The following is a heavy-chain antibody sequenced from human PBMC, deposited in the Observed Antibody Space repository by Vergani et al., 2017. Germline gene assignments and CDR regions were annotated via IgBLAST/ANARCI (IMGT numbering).Heavy chain of an antibody. J-gene: IGHJ5*02. Sequence: QVQLQESGPGLVKPSQTLSLTCTVSGGSISSGGYYWSWIRQHPGKGLEWIGYIYYSGSTNYNPSLKSRVTISVDTSKNQFSLKLSSVTAADTAVYYCARDRVPAASWFDPWGQGTLVTVSS. V-gene: IGHV4-31*03. CDR1: GGSISSGGYY. D-gene: IGHD2-2*01. CDR2: IYYSGST. CDR3: ARDRVPAASWFDP.